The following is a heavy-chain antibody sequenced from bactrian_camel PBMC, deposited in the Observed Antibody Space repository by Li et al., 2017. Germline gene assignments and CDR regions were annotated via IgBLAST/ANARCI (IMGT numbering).Heavy chain of an antibody. J-gene: IGHJ4*01. D-gene: IGHD2*01. Sequence: HVQLVESGGGSVQAGGSLRLSCTASGYTSSSFCMGWFRQAPGKEREGVAVILTGGGTTNYADSVKGRFAISQDNAKNTVYLQLNSLKTEDTAMYYCAADWGVSARSGGVCYTGLITYWGQGTQVTVS. CDR3: AADWGVSARSGGVCYTGLITY. V-gene: IGHV3S1*01. CDR1: GYTSSSFC. CDR2: ILTGGGTT.